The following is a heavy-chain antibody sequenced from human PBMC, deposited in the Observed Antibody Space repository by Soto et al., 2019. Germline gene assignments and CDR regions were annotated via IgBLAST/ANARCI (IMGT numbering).Heavy chain of an antibody. J-gene: IGHJ4*02. Sequence: SVKVSCKASGGTFSSYAISWVRQAPGQGLEWMGGIIPIFGTANYAQKFQGRVTITADESTSTAYMKQRSLRSDDTAVYYSTGVYRKAAVGPILYFLACWGKGTWDPVSS. CDR3: TGVYRKAAVGPILYFLAC. CDR1: GGTFSSYA. CDR2: IIPIFGTA. V-gene: IGHV1-69*13. D-gene: IGHD6-13*01.